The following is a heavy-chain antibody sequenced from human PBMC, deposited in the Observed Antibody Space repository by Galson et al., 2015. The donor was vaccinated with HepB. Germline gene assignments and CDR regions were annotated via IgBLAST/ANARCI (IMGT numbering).Heavy chain of an antibody. J-gene: IGHJ4*02. CDR2: ISSSSSTI. D-gene: IGHD2-21*01. Sequence: SLRLSCAASGFTFSSYSMNWVRQAPGKGLEWVSYISSSSSTIYYADSVKGRFTISRDNAKNSLYLQMNSLRAEDTAVYYCARDRVISVAHYFDYWGQGTLVTVSS. CDR1: GFTFSSYS. V-gene: IGHV3-48*01. CDR3: ARDRVISVAHYFDY.